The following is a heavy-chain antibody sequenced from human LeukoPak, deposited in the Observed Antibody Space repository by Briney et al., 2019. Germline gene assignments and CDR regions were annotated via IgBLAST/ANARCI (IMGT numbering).Heavy chain of an antibody. D-gene: IGHD6-19*01. Sequence: ASVKVSCKASGYSFSGYFIHWVRQAPGQGLEWMARINPNNRDTNYAQKFQGRVTMTRDTSNNTAYMELSRLRSDDTAVYYCARVSMAVAGLLDYWGQGALLTVSS. J-gene: IGHJ4*02. V-gene: IGHV1-2*06. CDR1: GYSFSGYF. CDR2: INPNNRDT. CDR3: ARVSMAVAGLLDY.